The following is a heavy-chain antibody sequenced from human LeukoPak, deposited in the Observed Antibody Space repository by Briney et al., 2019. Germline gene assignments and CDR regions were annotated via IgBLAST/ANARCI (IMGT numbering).Heavy chain of an antibody. V-gene: IGHV1-18*01. CDR2: ISAYNGNT. CDR3: AREERFGESKLDY. J-gene: IGHJ4*02. CDR1: GYTFTSNG. Sequence: ASVTVSCKASGYTFTSNGISWVRQAPGQGLEWMGWISAYNGNTKYAQKLQGRVTMTTDTSTSTAYMELRSLRSDDTAVYYCAREERFGESKLDYWGQGTLVTVSS. D-gene: IGHD3-10*01.